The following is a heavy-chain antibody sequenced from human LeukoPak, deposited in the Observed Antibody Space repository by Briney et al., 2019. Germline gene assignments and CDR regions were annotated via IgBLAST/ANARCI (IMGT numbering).Heavy chain of an antibody. CDR2: IIPILGIA. Sequence: SVKVSCKASGGTFSSYAISWVRQAPGQGLEWMGRIIPILGIANYAQKFQGRVTITADKSTSTAYMELSSLRSEDTAVYYCARTKFFDSTIFDYWGQGTLVTVSS. CDR3: ARTKFFDSTIFDY. CDR1: GGTFSSYA. D-gene: IGHD3-3*02. J-gene: IGHJ4*02. V-gene: IGHV1-69*04.